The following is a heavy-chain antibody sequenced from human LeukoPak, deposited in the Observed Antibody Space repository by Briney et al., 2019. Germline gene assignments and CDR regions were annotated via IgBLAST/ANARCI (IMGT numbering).Heavy chain of an antibody. V-gene: IGHV4-39*01. J-gene: IGHJ4*02. CDR2: IYYSGST. D-gene: IGHD5-12*01. CDR3: ARLGSYDQDY. CDR1: GGSISSSSYY. Sequence: SETLSLTCTVSGGSISSSSYYWGWIRQPPGKGLEWIGSIYYSGSTYYNPPLKSRVTISVDTSKNQFSLKLSSVTAADTAVYYCARLGSYDQDYWGQGTLVTVSS.